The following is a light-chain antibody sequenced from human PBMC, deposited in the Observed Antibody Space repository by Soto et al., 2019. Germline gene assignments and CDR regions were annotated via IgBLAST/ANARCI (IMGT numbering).Light chain of an antibody. J-gene: IGKJ2*01. CDR1: QSVSAGY. CDR2: VAS. Sequence: EIVLTQSPGTLSLSPGERATLSCRASQSVSAGYLAWYQQRPGQAPRLLIYVASNRAPGIPDRFSGSGSGTDFTLTISRLEPEDFATYYCQQSYSTLHTFGQGTKLEIK. CDR3: QQSYSTLHT. V-gene: IGKV3-20*01.